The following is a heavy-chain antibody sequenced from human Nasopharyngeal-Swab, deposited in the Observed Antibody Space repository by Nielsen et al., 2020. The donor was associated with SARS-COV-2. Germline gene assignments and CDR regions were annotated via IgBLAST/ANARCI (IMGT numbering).Heavy chain of an antibody. Sequence: GESLKISCTVPGFTFTDYWMHWLRQSPGKGPVWLSRIDNDGSSTTYADSVRGRFTISRDNARNTLFLQLHSLRAEDTAVYYCARESYSWSWYGPDYWGQGTQVTVSS. CDR3: ARESYSWSWYGPDY. V-gene: IGHV3-74*03. CDR1: GFTFTDYW. J-gene: IGHJ4*02. CDR2: IDNDGSST. D-gene: IGHD1-26*01.